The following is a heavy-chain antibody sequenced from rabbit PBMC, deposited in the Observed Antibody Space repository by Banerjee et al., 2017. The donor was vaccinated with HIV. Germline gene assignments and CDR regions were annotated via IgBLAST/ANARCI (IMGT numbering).Heavy chain of an antibody. CDR3: PRDLASVIGWNFSL. Sequence: QAQLEESGGDLVKPEGSLTLTCTASGFSFSHKYVMCWVRQAPGKGLEWIGCINTSSGNTGYASWAKGRFTISKPSSPTVTLQMTSLPAADTASYICPRDLASVIGWNFSLWGPGTLFTVS. J-gene: IGHJ4*01. CDR1: GFSFSHKYV. CDR2: INTSSGNT. V-gene: IGHV1S45*01. D-gene: IGHD1-1*01.